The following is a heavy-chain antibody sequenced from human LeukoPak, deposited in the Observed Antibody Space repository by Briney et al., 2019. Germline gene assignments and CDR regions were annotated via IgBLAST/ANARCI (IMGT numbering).Heavy chain of an antibody. CDR1: GGSISSYY. J-gene: IGHJ3*02. Sequence: SETLSLTCTLSGGSISSYYWSWIRQPPGKGLEWIGYIYYSGSTNYNPSLKSRVTISVDTSKNQFSLKLSSVTAADTAVYYCARARSPQPHYYGSGSPWVHDAFDIWGQGTMVTVSS. D-gene: IGHD3-10*01. V-gene: IGHV4-59*01. CDR2: IYYSGST. CDR3: ARARSPQPHYYGSGSPWVHDAFDI.